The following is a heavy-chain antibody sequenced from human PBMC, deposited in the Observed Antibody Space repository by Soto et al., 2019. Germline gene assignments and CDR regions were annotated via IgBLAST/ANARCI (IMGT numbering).Heavy chain of an antibody. Sequence: EVQLLESGGGLVQPGGSLRLSCSASGFTFSVYAMGWVRQAPGKGLEWVSTINTSGGTTYYADSVKGRFTISRDNSTHPRFMQLNSLRAGDTAVYYCAKLCYGDPPAYWGQGTLVTFSS. J-gene: IGHJ4*02. CDR2: INTSGGTT. V-gene: IGHV3-23*01. CDR1: GFTFSVYA. D-gene: IGHD4-17*01. CDR3: AKLCYGDPPAY.